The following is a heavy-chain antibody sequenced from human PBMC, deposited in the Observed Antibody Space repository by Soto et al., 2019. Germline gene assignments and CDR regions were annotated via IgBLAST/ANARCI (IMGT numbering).Heavy chain of an antibody. V-gene: IGHV1-18*01. CDR1: GYTFRSHG. CDR3: VSGITIFGVGYGMDV. CDR2: SSVHDGYT. D-gene: IGHD3-3*01. Sequence: QAQLVQSGAEVRKPGASVKVSCKASGYTFRSHGITWVRQAPGQGLEWMGWSSVHDGYTDYAEKLQGRVTMTAETSTSTAFMELRTLISDDTALYYCVSGITIFGVGYGMDVRGQGTTVTASS. J-gene: IGHJ6*02.